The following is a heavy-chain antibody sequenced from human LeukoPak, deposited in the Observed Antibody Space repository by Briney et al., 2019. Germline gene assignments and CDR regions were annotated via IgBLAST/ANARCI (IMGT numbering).Heavy chain of an antibody. CDR1: GFTFGDYA. CDR3: AKAAPNSCSGGSCYFDY. V-gene: IGHV3-23*01. D-gene: IGHD2-15*01. J-gene: IGHJ4*02. Sequence: PGGSLRLSCTASGFTFGDYAMSWVRQAPGKGLEWVSGISGSGGSTYSADSVKGRFTISRDNSKNTLYLQMNSLRAEDTGVYYCAKAAPNSCSGGSCYFDYWGQGTLVTVSS. CDR2: ISGSGGST.